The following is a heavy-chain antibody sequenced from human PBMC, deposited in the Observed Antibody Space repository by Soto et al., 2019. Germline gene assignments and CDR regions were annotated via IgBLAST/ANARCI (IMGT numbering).Heavy chain of an antibody. Sequence: QVQLQESGPGLVKPSETLSLTCTVSGGSISSYYWSWIRQPPGKGLEWIGYIYYSGSTNYNPSLKSRVTIAVDTSKNQFSLKLSSVTAADTAVDYCARPRGDYGDYPPWFDPWGQGTLVTVSS. CDR2: IYYSGST. V-gene: IGHV4-59*08. CDR1: GGSISSYY. D-gene: IGHD4-17*01. J-gene: IGHJ5*02. CDR3: ARPRGDYGDYPPWFDP.